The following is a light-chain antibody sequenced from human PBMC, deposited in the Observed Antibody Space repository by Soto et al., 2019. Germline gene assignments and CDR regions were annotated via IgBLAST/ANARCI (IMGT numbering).Light chain of an antibody. CDR3: QQYGSSPPLT. CDR2: GAS. CDR1: QSVRNSY. Sequence: EIVLTQSPGTLSLSPGERATLSCRASQSVRNSYLAWYQRKPGQAPRLLIYGASIRATGIPDRFCGRGSGTDFTLTISRLEPEDFAMYYCQQYGSSPPLTFGGGTKVDI. J-gene: IGKJ4*01. V-gene: IGKV3-20*01.